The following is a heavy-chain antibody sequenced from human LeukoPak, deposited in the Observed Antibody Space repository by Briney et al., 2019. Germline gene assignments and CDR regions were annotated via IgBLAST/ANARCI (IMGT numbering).Heavy chain of an antibody. CDR2: TKQDGSEK. Sequence: GGSLRLSCVASEFIFSSYWMSWVRQAPGKGLEWVANTKQDGSEKYYVDSVKGRFTISRDNAKKSLYLQMNSLRAEDTAVYYCARRGLIQSSGTLYYYGMDVWGQGTTVTVSS. CDR1: EFIFSSYW. J-gene: IGHJ6*01. D-gene: IGHD1-1*01. CDR3: ARRGLIQSSGTLYYYGMDV. V-gene: IGHV3-7*03.